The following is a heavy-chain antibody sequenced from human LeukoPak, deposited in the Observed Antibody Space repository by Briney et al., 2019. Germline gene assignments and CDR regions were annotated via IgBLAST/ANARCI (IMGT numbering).Heavy chain of an antibody. CDR3: ARDRGGLRLGELSSYFDY. CDR2: IIPILGIA. J-gene: IGHJ4*02. Sequence: ASVKVSCKASGGTFSSYTISWVRQAPGQGLEWVGRIIPILGIANYAQKFQGRVTITADKSTSTAYMELSSLRSEDTAVYYCARDRGGLRLGELSSYFDYWGQGTLVTVSS. CDR1: GGTFSSYT. D-gene: IGHD3-16*02. V-gene: IGHV1-69*04.